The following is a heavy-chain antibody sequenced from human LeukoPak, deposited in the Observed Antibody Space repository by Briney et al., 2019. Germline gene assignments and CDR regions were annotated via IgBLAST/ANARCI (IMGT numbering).Heavy chain of an antibody. V-gene: IGHV3-74*01. J-gene: IGHJ4*02. Sequence: QPGGSLRLSCAASGFTFSSHWMHWVRQAPGKGLVWVSRINTDGSSTDYADSVKGRFTISRDNAKNSLYLQMSSLRAEDTAVYYCARSDYGDYLVGYWGQGTLVTVSS. CDR1: GFTFSSHW. CDR3: ARSDYGDYLVGY. CDR2: INTDGSST. D-gene: IGHD4-17*01.